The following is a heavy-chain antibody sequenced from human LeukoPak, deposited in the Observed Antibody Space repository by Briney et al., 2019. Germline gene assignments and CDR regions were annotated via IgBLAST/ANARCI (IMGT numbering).Heavy chain of an antibody. D-gene: IGHD3-22*01. CDR2: INPNSGGT. CDR3: ARAGARYYYDSSGYFNWFDP. CDR1: GYTFTGYY. Sequence: ASVKVSCKASGYTFTGYYMHWVRQAPGQGLEWMGCINPNSGGTNYAQKFQGRVTMTRDTSISTAYMELSRLRSDDTAVYYCARAGARYYYDSSGYFNWFDPWGQGTLVTVSS. J-gene: IGHJ5*02. V-gene: IGHV1-2*02.